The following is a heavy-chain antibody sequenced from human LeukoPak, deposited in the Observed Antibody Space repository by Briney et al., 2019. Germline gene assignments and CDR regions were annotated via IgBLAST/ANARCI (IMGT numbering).Heavy chain of an antibody. CDR2: ITSNGGST. V-gene: IGHV3-64D*06. D-gene: IGHD2-2*01. CDR3: VKGRCSGSSCYGGDY. Sequence: GGSLRLSCSASGFTFSSYAMNWVRQAPGKGLEYVSAITSNGGSTYYADSVKGRFTISRDNSKSTLYLQMSSLRAEDTAVYYCVKGRCSGSSCYGGDYWGQGTLVTVSS. J-gene: IGHJ4*02. CDR1: GFTFSSYA.